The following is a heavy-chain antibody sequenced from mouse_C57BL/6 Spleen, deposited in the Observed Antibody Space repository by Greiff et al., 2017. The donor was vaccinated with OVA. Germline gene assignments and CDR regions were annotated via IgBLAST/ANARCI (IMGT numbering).Heavy chain of an antibody. CDR2: INYDGSST. CDR1: GFTFSDYY. CDR3: ARVIYDGYGDAMDY. J-gene: IGHJ4*01. Sequence: EVQLVESEGGLVQPGSSMKLSCTASGFTFSDYYMAWVRQVPEKGLEWVANINYDGSSTYYLDSLKSRFIISRDNAKNILYLQMSSLKSEDTATYYCARVIYDGYGDAMDYWGQGTSVTVSS. V-gene: IGHV5-16*01. D-gene: IGHD2-3*01.